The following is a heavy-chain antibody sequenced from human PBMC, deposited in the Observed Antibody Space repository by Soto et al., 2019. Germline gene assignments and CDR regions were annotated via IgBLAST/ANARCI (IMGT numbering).Heavy chain of an antibody. V-gene: IGHV1-8*01. CDR3: ARERETRGFAP. CDR1: GYTFTSYD. CDR2: MKPNSGNA. J-gene: IGHJ5*02. Sequence: QVQLVQSGAEVKKPGASVKVSCKASGYTFTSYDINWVRQATGQGLEWMGWMKPNSGNAGYAQRIEGRVTMTRNTSITTAYLELSSLRSEDTAVYYCARERETRGFAPWGQGTLVTDSS. D-gene: IGHD1-26*01.